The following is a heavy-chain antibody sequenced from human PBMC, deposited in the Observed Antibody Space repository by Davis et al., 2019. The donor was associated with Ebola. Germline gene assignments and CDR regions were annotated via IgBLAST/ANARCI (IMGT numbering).Heavy chain of an antibody. CDR3: ARGNYGDYIVLYYYNMDV. V-gene: IGHV4-31*03. D-gene: IGHD4-17*01. CDR2: ISYSGTT. J-gene: IGHJ6*02. CDR1: GGFISSGGYY. Sequence: TSTVSGGFISSGGYYWSWIRQHPGKGLEWIGYISYSGTTYYNPSLKSRVTLSLDVSKNQFSLKLSSVTAADTAVYYCARGNYGDYIVLYYYNMDVWGQGTTVTVSS.